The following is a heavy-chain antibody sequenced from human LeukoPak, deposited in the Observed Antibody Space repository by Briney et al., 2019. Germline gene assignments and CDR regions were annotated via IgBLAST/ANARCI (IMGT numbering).Heavy chain of an antibody. CDR2: ISYDESNK. D-gene: IGHD2-21*02. CDR3: ARALTFYGMDV. J-gene: IGHJ6*02. Sequence: PGGSLRLSCAASGFTFSSYDMHWVRQAPGKGLEWVAVISYDESNKYYADSVKGRFTISRDNSKNTLYLQMNSLRAEDTAVYYCARALTFYGMDVWGQGTTVTVSS. CDR1: GFTFSSYD. V-gene: IGHV3-30*04.